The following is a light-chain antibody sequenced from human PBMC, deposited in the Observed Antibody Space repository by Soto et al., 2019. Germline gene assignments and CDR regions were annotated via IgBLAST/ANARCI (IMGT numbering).Light chain of an antibody. CDR3: QVWDSGSYL. Sequence: SYELTQPPSVSVAPGQTATFICGGDNIGYKTVHWYQQRPGQAPVLVVYDDSDRPSGIPERFSGSNSGNTATLTINRVEAGDEADYYGQVWDSGSYLFGGGTKLTVL. CDR2: DDS. CDR1: NIGYKT. V-gene: IGLV3-21*02. J-gene: IGLJ2*01.